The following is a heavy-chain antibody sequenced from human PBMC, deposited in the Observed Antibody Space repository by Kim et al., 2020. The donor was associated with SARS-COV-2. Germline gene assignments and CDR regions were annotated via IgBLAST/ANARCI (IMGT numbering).Heavy chain of an antibody. D-gene: IGHD6-13*01. Sequence: SLRSRVTISVDTSKNQFSLKLTSVTAADTAVYYCARRRVAAAGTVDWFDPWGQGTLVTVSS. V-gene: IGHV4-61*07. J-gene: IGHJ5*02. CDR3: ARRRVAAAGTVDWFDP.